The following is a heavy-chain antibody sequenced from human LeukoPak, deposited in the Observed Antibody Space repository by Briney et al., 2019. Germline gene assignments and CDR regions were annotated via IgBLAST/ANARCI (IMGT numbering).Heavy chain of an antibody. Sequence: SETLSLTCTVTGDSLSSYYWSWIRQPPGKGLECIGYIHYTGSTNYNPSLKSRVTISVDTSKNQFSLKLTSVTAADTAIYYCARGGYYGLGNDFRFDPWGQGTLVTVSS. CDR3: ARGGYYGLGNDFRFDP. J-gene: IGHJ5*02. V-gene: IGHV4-59*01. D-gene: IGHD3-10*01. CDR2: IHYTGST. CDR1: GDSLSSYY.